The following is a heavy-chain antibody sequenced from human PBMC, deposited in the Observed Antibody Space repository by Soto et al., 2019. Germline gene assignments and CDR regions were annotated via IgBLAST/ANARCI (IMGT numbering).Heavy chain of an antibody. CDR3: AREGSATTPGWFDP. Sequence: SETLSLTCTVSGGSIISVGFSWSWIRHHPGKGLEWIGYVYHSGTTYYNPSLESRATISVDTSKNQFSLKLSSVTAADTAVYYCAREGSATTPGWFDPWGQGIQVTVSS. V-gene: IGHV4-31*03. CDR2: VYHSGTT. CDR1: GGSIISVGFS. D-gene: IGHD1-7*01. J-gene: IGHJ5*02.